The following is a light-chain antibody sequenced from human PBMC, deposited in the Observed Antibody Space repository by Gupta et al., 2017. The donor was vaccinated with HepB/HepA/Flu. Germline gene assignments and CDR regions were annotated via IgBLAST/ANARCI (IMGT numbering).Light chain of an antibody. J-gene: IGKJ3*01. Sequence: EIFLTQSPGALSLSPGERVTLSCRASETVSSNSLAWYQQKPGQTPSLLIYDGSSRATGIPDRFSVSGSVTXFTFTIXLRDPEDFAVYYCQQYAISRLTYGXWTRVDI. CDR1: ETVSSNS. V-gene: IGKV3-20*01. CDR2: DGS. CDR3: QQYAISRLT.